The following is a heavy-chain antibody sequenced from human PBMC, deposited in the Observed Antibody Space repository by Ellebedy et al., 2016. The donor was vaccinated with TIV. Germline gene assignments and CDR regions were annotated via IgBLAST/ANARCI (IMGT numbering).Heavy chain of an antibody. CDR2: IKQDGSEK. D-gene: IGHD4-17*01. Sequence: PGGSLRLSCAASGFTLSTHWMSWVRQAPGKGLECVANIKQDGSEKSYVDSVKGRFTISRDNAKNSLHLQMNGLRAEDTAVYYCARHTDYALDYWGQGALVTVSS. CDR3: ARHTDYALDY. J-gene: IGHJ4*02. V-gene: IGHV3-7*01. CDR1: GFTLSTHW.